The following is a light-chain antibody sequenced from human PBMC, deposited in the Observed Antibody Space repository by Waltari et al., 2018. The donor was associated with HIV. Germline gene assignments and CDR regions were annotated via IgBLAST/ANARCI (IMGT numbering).Light chain of an antibody. CDR2: GNN. V-gene: IGLV1-40*01. J-gene: IGLJ2*01. CDR1: SSNIGAGYD. Sequence: QSVLTQPPSVSGAPGQRVTISCTGRSSNIGAGYDVHWYQQLPGTAPKLLIYGNNNRPSGVPDRCSGSKSGTSASLAITGLRAADEADYYCQSYDSSLSGDVIFGGGTTLTVL. CDR3: QSYDSSLSGDVI.